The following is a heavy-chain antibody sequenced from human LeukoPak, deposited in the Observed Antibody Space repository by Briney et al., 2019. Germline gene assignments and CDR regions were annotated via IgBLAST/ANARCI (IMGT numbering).Heavy chain of an antibody. CDR2: INPKSGGT. J-gene: IGHJ4*02. Sequence: ASVTVSCKASGYMFTDYYMHWVRRAPGQGLEWMGWINPKSGGTNYAQKFQGRVTMTRDTSINTGYMDLSGLRSDDTAVYFCARDLGEIAMAGMFSTQSHFDRWGQGTLVTVSS. CDR3: ARDLGEIAMAGMFSTQSHFDR. V-gene: IGHV1-2*02. CDR1: GYMFTDYY. D-gene: IGHD6-19*01.